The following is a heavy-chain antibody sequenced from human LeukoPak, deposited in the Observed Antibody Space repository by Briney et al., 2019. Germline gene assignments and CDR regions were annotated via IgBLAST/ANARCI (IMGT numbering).Heavy chain of an antibody. V-gene: IGHV3-74*01. CDR3: ARDPARFYYFDY. J-gene: IGHJ4*02. CDR2: INSDGSST. Sequence: GGSLRLSCAASGFTFSSYWMHWVRQAPGKGLVWVSRINSDGSSTSYADSVKGRFTISRDNAKSSLYLQMNSLRAEDTAIYYCARDPARFYYFDYWGQGTLVTVSS. CDR1: GFTFSSYW.